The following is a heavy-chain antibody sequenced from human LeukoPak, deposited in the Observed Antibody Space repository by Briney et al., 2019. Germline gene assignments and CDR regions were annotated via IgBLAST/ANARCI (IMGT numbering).Heavy chain of an antibody. Sequence: ASVKVSCKASGYTFTTYAMNWVRQAPGQGLEWMGWINTNTGNPTYAQGFTGRFVFSLDTSVSTAYLQISSLQAEDTAVYFCARSSMQWVVQEIDYWGQGTLVTVSS. J-gene: IGHJ4*02. CDR1: GYTFTTYA. D-gene: IGHD6-19*01. V-gene: IGHV7-4-1*02. CDR3: ARSSMQWVVQEIDY. CDR2: INTNTGNP.